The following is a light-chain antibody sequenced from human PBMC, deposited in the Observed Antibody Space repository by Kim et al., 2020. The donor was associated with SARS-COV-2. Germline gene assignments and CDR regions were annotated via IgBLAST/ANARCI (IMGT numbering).Light chain of an antibody. V-gene: IGKV3-20*01. CDR1: QTVEIIY. CDR2: GAS. Sequence: SQGERATLSCRASQTVEIIYLAWYRQRPGQAPRLLIYGASNRPTGIPNRFSGSGSGTDFTLTISRLEPEDFAVYYCQQYYRSPITFGQGTRLEIK. CDR3: QQYYRSPIT. J-gene: IGKJ5*01.